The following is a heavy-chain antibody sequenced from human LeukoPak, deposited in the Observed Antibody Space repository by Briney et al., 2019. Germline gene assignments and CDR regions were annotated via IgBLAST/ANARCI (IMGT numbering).Heavy chain of an antibody. Sequence: GASVKVSCKASGYSFTSYGFNWVRQAPGQGLEWMGWMSAYNGKTNYAHSLQGRVTVTADTSTSTAYMELRSLRSEDTVVYYCARGMGYSYGRPQGAFDIWGQGTMVTVSS. CDR3: ARGMGYSYGRPQGAFDI. J-gene: IGHJ3*02. V-gene: IGHV1-18*01. CDR1: GYSFTSYG. CDR2: MSAYNGKT. D-gene: IGHD5-18*01.